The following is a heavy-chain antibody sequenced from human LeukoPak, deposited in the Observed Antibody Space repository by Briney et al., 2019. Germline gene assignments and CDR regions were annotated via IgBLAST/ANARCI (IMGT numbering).Heavy chain of an antibody. CDR1: GGSISSSSYY. CDR2: IYYSGST. D-gene: IGHD6-13*01. Sequence: SETLSLTCTVSGGSISSSSYYWGWIRQPPGKGLEWIGSIYYSGSTYYNPSLKSRVTISVDTSKNQFSLKLSSVTAADTAVYYCARDGSSSQLDYWGQGTLVTVSS. CDR3: ARDGSSSQLDY. J-gene: IGHJ4*02. V-gene: IGHV4-39*07.